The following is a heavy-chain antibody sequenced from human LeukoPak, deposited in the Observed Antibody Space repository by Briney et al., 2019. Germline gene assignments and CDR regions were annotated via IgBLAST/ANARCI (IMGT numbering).Heavy chain of an antibody. D-gene: IGHD3-3*01. J-gene: IGHJ6*02. CDR1: GGSISRADYY. CDR2: VYYSGST. V-gene: IGHV4-30-4*08. CDR3: ARGTYYDFWSVYRSYGMDV. Sequence: SQTLSLTCTVSGGSISRADYYWSWIRQPPGKGLEWIGYVYYSGSTNYNPSLKSRVTISVDTSKNQFSLKLSSVTAADTAVYYCARGTYYDFWSVYRSYGMDVWGQGTTVTVSS.